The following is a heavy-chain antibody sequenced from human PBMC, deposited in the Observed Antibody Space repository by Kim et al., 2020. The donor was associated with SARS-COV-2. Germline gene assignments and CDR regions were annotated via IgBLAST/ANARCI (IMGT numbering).Heavy chain of an antibody. V-gene: IGHV4-39*01. CDR3: ARHLRNWYFDL. Sequence: PSLKGRVTISVDTSKKQFSRRLSSVTAADAAVYYCARHLRNWYFDLWGRGTLVTVSS. J-gene: IGHJ2*01.